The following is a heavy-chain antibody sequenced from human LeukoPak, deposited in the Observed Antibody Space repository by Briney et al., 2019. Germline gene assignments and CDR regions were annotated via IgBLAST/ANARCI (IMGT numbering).Heavy chain of an antibody. CDR1: GGSISSYY. J-gene: IGHJ3*02. CDR3: ASVLAYCGGDCYRDAFDI. Sequence: SETLSLTCTVSGGSISSYYWSWIRQPAGKGLEWIGRIYTSGSTNYNPSLKSRVTMSVDTSKNQFSLKLSSVTAADTAVYYCASVLAYCGGDCYRDAFDIWGQGTMVTVSS. CDR2: IYTSGST. V-gene: IGHV4-4*07. D-gene: IGHD2-21*01.